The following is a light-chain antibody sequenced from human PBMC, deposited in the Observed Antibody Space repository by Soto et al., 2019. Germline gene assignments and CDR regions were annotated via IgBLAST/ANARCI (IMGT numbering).Light chain of an antibody. J-gene: IGLJ2*01. CDR3: QTWDTCIHVI. CDR1: SGHSTYA. Sequence: LVLTQSPSASASLGASVRLTCTLSSGHSTYAIAWHQHQPDKGPRYLMKVNSDGSHSKGYGIPDRFSGSSSGAERYLTISSVQSEDEADYYCQTWDTCIHVIFGGGTKLTVL. V-gene: IGLV4-69*01. CDR2: VNSDGSH.